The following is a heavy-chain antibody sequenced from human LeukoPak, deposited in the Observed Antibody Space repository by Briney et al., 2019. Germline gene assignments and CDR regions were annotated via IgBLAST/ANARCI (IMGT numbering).Heavy chain of an antibody. CDR2: INNDGSST. J-gene: IGHJ5*02. V-gene: IGHV3-74*01. Sequence: GGSLRLSCAASGFTFSTYWMHWVRQAPGKGLVCVSRINNDGSSTSYADSVKGRFTISRDNDKNTLYLQMNSLRAEDTAVYFCARAGCSGGSCHYGWFDPWGQGTLVTVSS. D-gene: IGHD2-15*01. CDR1: GFTFSTYW. CDR3: ARAGCSGGSCHYGWFDP.